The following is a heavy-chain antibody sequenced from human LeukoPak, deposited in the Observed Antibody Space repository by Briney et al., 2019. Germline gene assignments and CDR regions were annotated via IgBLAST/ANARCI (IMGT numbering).Heavy chain of an antibody. Sequence: SETLSLTCTVSGGSISSYYWSWIRQPPGKGLEWIGYIYYSGSTNYNPSLKSRVTISVDTSKNQFSLKLSSVTAADTAVYYCARGRVAQHYYYYYYMDVWGKGTTVTISS. V-gene: IGHV4-59*08. CDR1: GGSISSYY. CDR2: IYYSGST. J-gene: IGHJ6*03. CDR3: ARGRVAQHYYYYYYMDV.